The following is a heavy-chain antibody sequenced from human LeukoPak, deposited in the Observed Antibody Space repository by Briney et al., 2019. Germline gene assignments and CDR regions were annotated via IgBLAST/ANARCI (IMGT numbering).Heavy chain of an antibody. Sequence: PSETLSLTCTVSGYSISSGYFWGWIRQPPGKGLEWIGEIYHSRSTNYNPSLKSRVTISVDKSKNQFSLKLSSVTAADTAVYYCARGGAGKNYYTGDYWGQGTLVTVSS. D-gene: IGHD3-22*01. CDR3: ARGGAGKNYYTGDY. J-gene: IGHJ4*02. V-gene: IGHV4-38-2*02. CDR2: IYHSRST. CDR1: GYSISSGYF.